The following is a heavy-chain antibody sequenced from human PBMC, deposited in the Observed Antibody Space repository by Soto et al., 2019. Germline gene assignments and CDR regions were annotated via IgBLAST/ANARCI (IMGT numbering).Heavy chain of an antibody. CDR3: ARDQGVVIIKDH. CDR2: ICYDGTSK. Sequence: QVQLVESGGGVVQPGRSLRLSCAASGFTFRNHAMHWVRQAPGKGLEWVGLICYDGTSKSYADSVKVRFTISRDNSKNPRYLEMNSLRVEDTAIYYCARDQGVVIIKDHWGQGTLVTVSS. CDR1: GFTFRNHA. V-gene: IGHV3-33*08. J-gene: IGHJ4*02. D-gene: IGHD6-6*01.